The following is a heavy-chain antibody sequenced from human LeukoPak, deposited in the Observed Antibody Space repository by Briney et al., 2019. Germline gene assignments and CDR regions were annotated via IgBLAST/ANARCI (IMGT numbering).Heavy chain of an antibody. V-gene: IGHV4-59*01. D-gene: IGHD1-14*01. CDR3: ARWNDGNHHFDC. J-gene: IGHJ4*02. CDR1: GGSIGSYY. CDR2: IHHSGST. Sequence: PSETLSLTCTVSGGSIGSYYWNWIRQPPGKGPEWIGYIHHSGSTNSNPSLRSRVTMSVDTSKNQFSLDLISVTSADTAVYYCARWNDGNHHFDCWGQGTLVTVSA.